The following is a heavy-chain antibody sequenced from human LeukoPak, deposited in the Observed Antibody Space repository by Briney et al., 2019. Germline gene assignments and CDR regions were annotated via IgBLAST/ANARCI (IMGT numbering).Heavy chain of an antibody. CDR3: ARDEQWELPAAGGWFDP. CDR2: INPNSGGT. Sequence: ASVKVSCKASGYTFTGYYMHWVRQAPGQGLEWMGWINPNSGGTNYAQKFQGRVTMTRDTSISTAYMELSRLRSDDTAVYYCARDEQWELPAAGGWFDPWDQGTLVTVSS. V-gene: IGHV1-2*02. J-gene: IGHJ5*02. CDR1: GYTFTGYY. D-gene: IGHD1-26*01.